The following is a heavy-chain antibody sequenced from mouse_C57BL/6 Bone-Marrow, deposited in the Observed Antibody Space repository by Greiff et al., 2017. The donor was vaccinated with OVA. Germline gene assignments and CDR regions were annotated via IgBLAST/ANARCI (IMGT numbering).Heavy chain of an antibody. J-gene: IGHJ3*01. D-gene: IGHD3-2*02. Sequence: QVQLQQSGAELVKPGASVKMSCKASGYTFTSYWITWVKQRPGQGLEWIGDIYPGSGSTNYNEKFKSKATLTVDTSSSTAYMQLSSLTSEDSAVYYCARSPDSSGYGFAYWGQGTLVTVSA. CDR2: IYPGSGST. V-gene: IGHV1-55*01. CDR1: GYTFTSYW. CDR3: ARSPDSSGYGFAY.